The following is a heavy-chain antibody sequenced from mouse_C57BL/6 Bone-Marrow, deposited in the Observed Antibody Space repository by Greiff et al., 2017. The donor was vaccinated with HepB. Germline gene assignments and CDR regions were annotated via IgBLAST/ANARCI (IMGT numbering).Heavy chain of an antibody. CDR2: IYPGDGDT. CDR1: GYAFSSSW. CDR3: ATGGGYAMDY. Sequence: VQLQQSGPELVKPGASVKISCKASGYAFSSSWMNWVKQRPGKGLEWIGRIYPGDGDTNYNGKFKGKATLTVDTSSSTAYMQLSSLTSEDSAVYYCATGGGYAMDYWGQGTSVTVSS. V-gene: IGHV1-82*01. J-gene: IGHJ4*01.